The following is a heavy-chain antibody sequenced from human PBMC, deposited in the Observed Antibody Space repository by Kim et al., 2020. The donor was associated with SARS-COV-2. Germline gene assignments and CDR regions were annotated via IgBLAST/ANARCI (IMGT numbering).Heavy chain of an antibody. D-gene: IGHD2-15*01. CDR2: ISSSGSTI. CDR3: ARGRAGWGMDV. Sequence: GGSLRLSCAASGFTFSSYEMNWVRQAPGKGLEWVSYISSSGSTIYYADSVKGRFTISRDNAKNSLYLQMNSLRAEDTAVYYCARGRAGWGMDVWGQGTTVTVSS. CDR1: GFTFSSYE. J-gene: IGHJ6*02. V-gene: IGHV3-48*03.